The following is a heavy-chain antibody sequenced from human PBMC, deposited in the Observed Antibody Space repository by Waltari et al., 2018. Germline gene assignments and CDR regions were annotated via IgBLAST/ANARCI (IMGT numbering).Heavy chain of an antibody. V-gene: IGHV3-30*18. D-gene: IGHD2-2*01. J-gene: IGHJ4*02. CDR2: ISSDGSVT. Sequence: QVPVVESGGGVVQPGRSLRLPCAPSGFTFSSNGMHWVRQAPGKGLDWCAIISSDGSVTHYADSVKGRFTVSRDNSNNMLYLQMNSLTAEDTAMYYCAKGCNFGSRCYYTDSWGQGTLVTVSS. CDR3: AKGCNFGSRCYYTDS. CDR1: GFTFSSNG.